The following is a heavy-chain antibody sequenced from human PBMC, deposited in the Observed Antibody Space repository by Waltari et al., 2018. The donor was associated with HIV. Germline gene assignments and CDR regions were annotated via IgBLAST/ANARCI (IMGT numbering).Heavy chain of an antibody. J-gene: IGHJ6*02. Sequence: EVQLVESGGGLVQPGGSLRLSCAASGFTFSSYSMNWVRQAPGKGLEWVSYISSSSSTTYYADSVKGRFTISRDNAKNSLYLQMNSLRAEDTAVYYCARRSGYCSSTSCSDYYYYGMDVWGQGTTVTVSS. D-gene: IGHD2-2*01. CDR3: ARRSGYCSSTSCSDYYYYGMDV. CDR1: GFTFSSYS. V-gene: IGHV3-48*04. CDR2: ISSSSSTT.